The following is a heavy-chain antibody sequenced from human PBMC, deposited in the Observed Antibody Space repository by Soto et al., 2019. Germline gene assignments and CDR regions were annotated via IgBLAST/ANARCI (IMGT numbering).Heavy chain of an antibody. CDR3: ARWWSGSRQGFDP. J-gene: IGHJ5*02. CDR2: IYYSGST. V-gene: IGHV4-31*03. D-gene: IGHD3-3*01. Sequence: QVQLQESDPGLVKPSQTLSLTCTVSGGSISSGDYYWSWIRQHPGKGLEWIGYIYYSGSTYYNPSLKSRVTISVHTSKNQFSRKLSSVTAADTAVYYCARWWSGSRQGFDPWGQGTLVTVSS. CDR1: GGSISSGDYY.